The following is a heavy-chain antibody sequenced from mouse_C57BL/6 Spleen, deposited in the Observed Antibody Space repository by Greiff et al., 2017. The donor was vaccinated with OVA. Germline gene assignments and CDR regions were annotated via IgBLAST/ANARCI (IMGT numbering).Heavy chain of an antibody. CDR1: GYTFTSYW. V-gene: IGHV1-55*01. D-gene: IGHD1-1*01. CDR2: IYPGSGST. CDR3: ARGITTVVEGV. J-gene: IGHJ1*03. Sequence: VQLQQPGAELVKPGASVKMSCKATGYTFTSYWITWVKQRPGQGLEWIGDIYPGSGSTNYNEKFKSKATLTVDTSSSTAYMQLSSLTSEDSAVYYCARGITTVVEGVWGTGTTVTVSS.